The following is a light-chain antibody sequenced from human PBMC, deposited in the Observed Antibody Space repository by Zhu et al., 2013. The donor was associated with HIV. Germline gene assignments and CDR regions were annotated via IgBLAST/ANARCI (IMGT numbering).Light chain of an antibody. CDR1: SSNIGAGYD. Sequence: QSVLTQPPSVSGAPGQRVTISCTGSSSNIGAGYDVHWYQQLPGTAPKLLIYGNSNRPSGVPDRFSGSKSGTSASLAITGLQAEDEADYYCSSYTSTSHPFCFGTGTKVTVL. V-gene: IGLV1-40*01. J-gene: IGLJ1*01. CDR3: SSYTSTSHPFC. CDR2: GNS.